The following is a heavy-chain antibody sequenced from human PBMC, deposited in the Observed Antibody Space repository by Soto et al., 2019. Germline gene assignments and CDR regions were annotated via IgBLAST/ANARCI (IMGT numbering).Heavy chain of an antibody. CDR1: GFTFSTYG. CDR2: IWYDGSDK. D-gene: IGHD2-8*02. Sequence: QVQLVESGGGVVQPGRSLRLSCAASGFTFSTYGMHWVRQAPGKGLEWVAVIWYDGSDKYYATSVKGRFTISRDNSTNTRYLHMNSLRAEDTGVYYGARASGPFDYWGQGTLVTVSS. V-gene: IGHV3-33*01. CDR3: ARASGPFDY. J-gene: IGHJ4*02.